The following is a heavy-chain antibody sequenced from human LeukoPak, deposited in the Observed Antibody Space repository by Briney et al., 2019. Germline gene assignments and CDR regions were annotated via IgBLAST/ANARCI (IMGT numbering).Heavy chain of an antibody. D-gene: IGHD2-15*01. Sequence: SETLSLTCTVFGDSVTGYYLNWVRQPPGKGLEWIGHIYKIGTTNYNPSLKSRLTISADTSKNQFSLKLRSVTAADTAEYYCVIGVGWQPDYWGQGVLVTVSS. J-gene: IGHJ4*02. CDR1: GDSVTGYY. V-gene: IGHV4-59*02. CDR3: VIGVGWQPDY. CDR2: IYKIGTT.